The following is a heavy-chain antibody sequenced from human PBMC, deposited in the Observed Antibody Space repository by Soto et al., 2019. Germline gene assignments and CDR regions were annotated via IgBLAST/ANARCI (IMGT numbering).Heavy chain of an antibody. V-gene: IGHV4-4*02. CDR1: GTSISSSYW. Sequence: QVQLKQSGPGLVRPSGTLSLTCRVSGTSISSSYWWAWVRQSPGKGLEWIGEIYHNGITKYNPSLKSRVSMSIDKSNNQFSRKLTSVTAADTAVYYCATVPPRIVVVLAEFPTWGQGTLVTVSS. CDR2: IYHNGIT. D-gene: IGHD2-21*01. J-gene: IGHJ4*02. CDR3: ATVPPRIVVVLAEFPT.